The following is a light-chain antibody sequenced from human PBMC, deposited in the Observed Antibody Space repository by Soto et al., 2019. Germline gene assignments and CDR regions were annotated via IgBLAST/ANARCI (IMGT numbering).Light chain of an antibody. Sequence: QSVLTQPASVSGSPGQSITISCTGTSSDVGGYNYVSWYQQHPVKAPKLMIYDVTNRHSGVSDRFSGSKSGNTASLTISGIQAEDGADYYCSSYTSSSTPDVFGTGTKVTVL. CDR3: SSYTSSSTPDV. CDR2: DVT. V-gene: IGLV2-14*01. CDR1: SSDVGGYNY. J-gene: IGLJ1*01.